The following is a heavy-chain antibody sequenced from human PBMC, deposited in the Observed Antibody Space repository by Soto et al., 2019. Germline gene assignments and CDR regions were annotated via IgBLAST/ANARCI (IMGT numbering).Heavy chain of an antibody. J-gene: IGHJ5*02. CDR2: ISWSSGTI. CDR3: AKVSRVHSGFNP. Sequence: EVQLVQSGGGLGQPGRSLRLSCAASGFTFDDYAMHWVRQGPGKGLEWVSSISWSSGTIKYADSVKGRFTLSRDNARNSLCLQINILRDEATAFYCCAKVSRVHSGFNPCVGGALVTVSS. CDR1: GFTFDDYA. V-gene: IGHV3-9*01. D-gene: IGHD1-1*01.